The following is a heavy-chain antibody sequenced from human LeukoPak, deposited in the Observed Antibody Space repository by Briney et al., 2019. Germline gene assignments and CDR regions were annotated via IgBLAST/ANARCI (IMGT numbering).Heavy chain of an antibody. Sequence: PGGSLRLSCAASGFIFSKYWMSWVRQAPGKGLEWVANIKQDGSEKYYLDSVKGRFTISRDNAKNSLYLHMNSLRAEDTAVYYCARDDRTVVPGTFDNWGQGTLVTVSS. J-gene: IGHJ4*02. CDR3: ARDDRTVVPGTFDN. V-gene: IGHV3-7*03. D-gene: IGHD6-13*01. CDR1: GFIFSKYW. CDR2: IKQDGSEK.